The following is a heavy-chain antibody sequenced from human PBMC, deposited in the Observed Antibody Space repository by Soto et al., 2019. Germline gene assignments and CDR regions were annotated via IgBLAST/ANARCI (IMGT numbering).Heavy chain of an antibody. CDR3: ARERSGGSCCYFDY. Sequence: ASVKVSCKASGYTFTGYYMHWVRQAPGQGLEWMGWINPNSGGTNYAQKFQGWVTMTRDTSISTAYMELSRLRSDDTAVYCCARERSGGSCCYFDYWGQGTLVTVSS. CDR1: GYTFTGYY. CDR2: INPNSGGT. D-gene: IGHD2-15*01. J-gene: IGHJ4*02. V-gene: IGHV1-2*04.